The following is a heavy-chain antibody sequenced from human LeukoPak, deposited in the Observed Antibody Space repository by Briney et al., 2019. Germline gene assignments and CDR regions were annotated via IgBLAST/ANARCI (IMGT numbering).Heavy chain of an antibody. D-gene: IGHD5-18*01. Sequence: ASVKVSCKASGYTFTDSSIHWVRQAPGQGLEWVGIINPSGGNTNYAQKFQGRVTMTRDMSTSTVYMELSSLTSEDTAVYSCARALPHRRLMDTTMNQHWFDPWGQGTLVTVSS. CDR1: GYTFTDSS. CDR3: ARALPHRRLMDTTMNQHWFDP. J-gene: IGHJ5*02. V-gene: IGHV1-46*01. CDR2: INPSGGNT.